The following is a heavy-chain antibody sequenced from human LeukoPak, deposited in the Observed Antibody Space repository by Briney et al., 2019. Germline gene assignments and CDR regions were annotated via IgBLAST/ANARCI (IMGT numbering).Heavy chain of an antibody. D-gene: IGHD1-26*01. CDR3: SRESGAFCPFGY. V-gene: IGHV4/OR15-8*02. J-gene: IGHJ4*02. CDR2: ISLSGQT. CDR1: GGSIRSTNW. Sequence: TSETLSLTCGVSGGSIRSTNWWSWVRQPPGQGLEWIGEISLSGQTNFNPSLNGRVTMSLDESRKQLSLKLTSVTAADTAIYYCSRESGAFCPFGYWGQGTLVIVPP.